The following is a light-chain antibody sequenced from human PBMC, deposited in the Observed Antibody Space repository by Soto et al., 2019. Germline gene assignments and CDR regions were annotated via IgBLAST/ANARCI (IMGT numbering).Light chain of an antibody. V-gene: IGKV1-27*01. Sequence: EIQMTQSPSSLSASVGDRVIITCRASQGISNYLAWFQQKPGKAPKLLISAASTLQSGVPSRFSGSGSGKDFTLTISSLQPEDVATYYCQKYNSAPRTFGQGTKLEIK. CDR1: QGISNY. J-gene: IGKJ2*01. CDR2: AAS. CDR3: QKYNSAPRT.